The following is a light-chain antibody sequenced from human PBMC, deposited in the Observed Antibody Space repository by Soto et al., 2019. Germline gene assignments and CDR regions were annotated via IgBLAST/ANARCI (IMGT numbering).Light chain of an antibody. CDR1: SSDVGSYNL. CDR2: EGS. J-gene: IGLJ1*01. CDR3: SSFRSGSTL. V-gene: IGLV2-14*02. Sequence: QSVLTQPASVSGSPGQSITISCTGTSSDVGSYNLVSWYQQHPGKAPKLMIYEGSNRPSGVSNRFSGSKSGNTASLTISGLQAEDEADYYCSSFRSGSTLFGTGTKLTVL.